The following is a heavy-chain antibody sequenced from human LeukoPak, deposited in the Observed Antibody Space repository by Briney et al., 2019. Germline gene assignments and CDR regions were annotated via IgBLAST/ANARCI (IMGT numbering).Heavy chain of an antibody. D-gene: IGHD3-9*01. CDR1: GFTFSSYE. J-gene: IGHJ4*02. CDR2: ISYDGSNK. Sequence: GGSLRLSCAASGFTFSSYEMNWVRQAPGKGLEWVAVISYDGSNKYYADSVKGRFTISRDNSKNTLYLQMNSLRAEDTAVYYCAKDLGVCYDILTGYDMAFDYWGQGTLVTVSS. V-gene: IGHV3-30*18. CDR3: AKDLGVCYDILTGYDMAFDY.